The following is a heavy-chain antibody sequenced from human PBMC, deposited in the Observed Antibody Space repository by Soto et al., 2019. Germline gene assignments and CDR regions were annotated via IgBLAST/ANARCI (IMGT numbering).Heavy chain of an antibody. J-gene: IGHJ6*03. CDR2: IYYSGST. D-gene: IGHD1-26*01. CDR1: GGSISSGCYY. Sequence: SETLSLTCTVSGGSISSGCYYWSWIRQHPGKGLEWIGYIYYSGSTYYNPSLKSRVTISVDTSKNQFSLKLSSVTAADTAVYYCARVGATTHYYYYMDVWGKGTTVTVSS. V-gene: IGHV4-31*03. CDR3: ARVGATTHYYYYMDV.